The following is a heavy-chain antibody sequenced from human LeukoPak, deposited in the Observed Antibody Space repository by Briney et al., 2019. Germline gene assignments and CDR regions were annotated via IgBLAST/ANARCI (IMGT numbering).Heavy chain of an antibody. J-gene: IGHJ4*02. D-gene: IGHD3-16*01. V-gene: IGHV3-7*01. Sequence: PGESLRLSCIGSGMNNYWMTWVRQAPGKGLESVANINKDGSEKYYLDSVKGRITISRDNIKNSVFSQINSLRAEDTGIYYCATDLNWVSHWGQGTLVTVSS. CDR1: GMNNYW. CDR2: INKDGSEK. CDR3: ATDLNWVSH.